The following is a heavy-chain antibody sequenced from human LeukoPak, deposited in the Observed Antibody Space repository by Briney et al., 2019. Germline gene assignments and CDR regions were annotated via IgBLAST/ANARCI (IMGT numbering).Heavy chain of an antibody. CDR2: ISSSSSYI. V-gene: IGHV3-21*01. Sequence: GGSLRLSCAASGFTFSSYSMNWVRQAPGKGLEWVSSISSSSSYIYYADSVKGRFTISRDNAKNSLYLQMNSLRAEDTAVYYCARDSSSWFPHWFDPWGQGTLVTVSS. CDR1: GFTFSSYS. D-gene: IGHD6-13*01. CDR3: ARDSSSWFPHWFDP. J-gene: IGHJ5*02.